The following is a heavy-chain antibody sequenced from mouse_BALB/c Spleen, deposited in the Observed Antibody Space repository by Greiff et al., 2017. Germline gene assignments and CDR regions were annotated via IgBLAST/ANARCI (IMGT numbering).Heavy chain of an antibody. V-gene: IGHV1-4*02. D-gene: IGHD2-14*01. J-gene: IGHJ4*01. CDR2: INPSSGYT. CDR1: GYTFTSYT. CDR3: AGLKGRYDAMDY. Sequence: QVQLQQSAAELARPGASVKMSCKASGYTFTSYTMHWVKQRPGQGLEWIGYINPSSGYTEYNQKFKDKTTLTADKSSSTASMQLSSLTSEDSAVYYCAGLKGRYDAMDYWGQGTSVTVSS.